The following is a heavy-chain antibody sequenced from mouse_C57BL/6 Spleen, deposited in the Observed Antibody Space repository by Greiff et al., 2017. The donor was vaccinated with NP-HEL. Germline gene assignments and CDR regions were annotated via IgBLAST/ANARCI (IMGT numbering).Heavy chain of an antibody. CDR1: GYTFTSYW. V-gene: IGHV1-64*01. J-gene: IGHJ2*01. CDR3: ARDYDYSFFDY. Sequence: QVQLQQPGAELVKPGASVKLSCKASGYTFTSYWMHWVKQRPGQGLEWIGIIHPNSGSTNYNEKFKSQATLTVDKSSSTAYMQLSSLTSEDSAVYYCARDYDYSFFDYWGQGTTLTVSS. CDR2: IHPNSGST. D-gene: IGHD2-4*01.